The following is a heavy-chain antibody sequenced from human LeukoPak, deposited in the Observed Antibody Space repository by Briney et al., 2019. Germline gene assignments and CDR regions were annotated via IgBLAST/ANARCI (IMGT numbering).Heavy chain of an antibody. CDR1: GFTFSIYG. J-gene: IGHJ4*02. CDR2: ISGSGGST. V-gene: IGHV3-23*01. Sequence: PGGSLRLSCAASGFTFSIYGMHWVRQAPGKGLEWVSAISGSGGSTYYADSVKGRFTISRDNSKNTLYLQMNSLRAEDTAVYYCAGGYCSSTSCLTLDYWGQGTLVTVSS. D-gene: IGHD2-2*01. CDR3: AGGYCSSTSCLTLDY.